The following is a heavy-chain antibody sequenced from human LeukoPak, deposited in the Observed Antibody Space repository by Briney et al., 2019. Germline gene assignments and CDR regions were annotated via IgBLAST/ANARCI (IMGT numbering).Heavy chain of an antibody. CDR3: AKAPGYYDSSGFDY. J-gene: IGHJ4*02. V-gene: IGHV3-23*01. Sequence: GGSLRLSCAASGFTFSSYGMSWVRQAPGKGLEWVSAISGSGGSTYYADSVRGRFTISRDNSKNTLYLQMNSLRAEDTAVYYCAKAPGYYDSSGFDYWGQGTLVTVSS. CDR2: ISGSGGST. CDR1: GFTFSSYG. D-gene: IGHD3-22*01.